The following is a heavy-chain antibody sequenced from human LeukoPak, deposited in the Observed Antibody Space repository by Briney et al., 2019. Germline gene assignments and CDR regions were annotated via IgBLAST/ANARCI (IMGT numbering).Heavy chain of an antibody. CDR2: INPNSGDS. Sequence: ASVKVSCKASGYTFTGYHMHWVRQAPGQGLEWMGWINPNSGDSNYVQKFQGRVTMTRDTSISTAYMELTRLRSDDTAMYYCARGNSSSWYIYFDSWGQGTLVTVSS. CDR1: GYTFTGYH. CDR3: ARGNSSSWYIYFDS. J-gene: IGHJ4*02. V-gene: IGHV1-2*02. D-gene: IGHD6-13*01.